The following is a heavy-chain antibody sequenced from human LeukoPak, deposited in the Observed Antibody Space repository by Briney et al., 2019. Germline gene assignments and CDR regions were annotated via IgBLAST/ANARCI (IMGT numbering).Heavy chain of an antibody. CDR2: IYHSGST. V-gene: IGHV4-4*02. CDR3: ARKTYDSGSFSN. CDR1: GGSISTSNW. Sequence: SGTLSLTCAVSGGSISTSNWWSWVRQPPGKGLEWIGEIYHSGSTNYNSSLKSRVTISVDKSENQFSLKLSSVTAADTAVYYCARKTYDSGSFSNWGQGTLVTVSS. D-gene: IGHD3-10*01. J-gene: IGHJ4*02.